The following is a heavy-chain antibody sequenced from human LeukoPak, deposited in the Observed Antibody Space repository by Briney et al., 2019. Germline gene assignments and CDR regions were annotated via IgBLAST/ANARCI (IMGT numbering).Heavy chain of an antibody. V-gene: IGHV4-61*01. CDR3: ARLLYSSSFGWFDP. CDR2: IYYSGST. Sequence: PSETLSLTCTVSGGSISSSSYYWSWIRQPPGKGLEWIGYIYYSGSTNYNPSLKSRVTISVDTSKNQFSLKLSSVTAADTAVYYCARLLYSSSFGWFDPWGQGTLVTVSS. CDR1: GGSISSSSYY. J-gene: IGHJ5*02. D-gene: IGHD6-6*01.